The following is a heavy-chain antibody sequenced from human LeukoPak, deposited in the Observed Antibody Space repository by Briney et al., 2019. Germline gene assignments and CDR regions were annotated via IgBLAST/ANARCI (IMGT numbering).Heavy chain of an antibody. J-gene: IGHJ4*02. V-gene: IGHV3-48*03. CDR3: AKDGSGELLV. CDR1: GFPFSAYE. CDR2: ISVSGGTI. Sequence: GGSLRLSCAASGFPFSAYEMNWVRQGPGKGLEWVSYISVSGGTIYYADSVKGRFTISRDNAKQSLYLQMNSLRAEDTAVYYCAKDGSGELLVWGQGTLVTVSS. D-gene: IGHD3-10*01.